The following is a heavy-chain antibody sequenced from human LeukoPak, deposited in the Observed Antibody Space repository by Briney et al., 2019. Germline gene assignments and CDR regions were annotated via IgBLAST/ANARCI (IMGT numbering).Heavy chain of an antibody. V-gene: IGHV1-24*01. Sequence: SVKVSCKVSGYTLTELSMHWVRRAPGKGLEWMGGFDPEDGETIYAQKFQGRVTMTEDTSTDTAYMELSSLRSEDTAVYYCASSHIAAAGKAADYWGQGTLVTVSS. J-gene: IGHJ4*02. CDR1: GYTLTELS. CDR3: ASSHIAAAGKAADY. CDR2: FDPEDGET. D-gene: IGHD6-13*01.